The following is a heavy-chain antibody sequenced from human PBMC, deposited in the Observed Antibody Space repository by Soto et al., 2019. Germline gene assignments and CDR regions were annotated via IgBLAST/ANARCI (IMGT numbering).Heavy chain of an antibody. D-gene: IGHD3-22*01. Sequence: SETLSLTCTVSGGSISSSSYYWGWIRQPPGKGLEWIGSIYYSGSTYYNPSLKSRVTISVDTSKNQFSLKLSFVTAADTAVYYCARHGTPYYDSSGYDYWGQGTLVTVSS. CDR2: IYYSGST. CDR1: GGSISSSSYY. V-gene: IGHV4-39*01. J-gene: IGHJ4*02. CDR3: ARHGTPYYDSSGYDY.